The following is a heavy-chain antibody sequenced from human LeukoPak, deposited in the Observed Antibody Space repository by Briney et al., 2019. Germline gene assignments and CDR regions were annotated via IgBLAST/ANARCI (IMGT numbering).Heavy chain of an antibody. J-gene: IGHJ4*02. Sequence: PGGSLRLSCAASGFTFSSYAMHWVRQAPGKGLEWVAVISYDGSNKYYADSVKGRFTISRDNSKNTLYLQMNSLRAEDTAVYYCARDPSRGDFWSGYERGWHAFDIWGQGTLVTVSS. V-gene: IGHV3-30-3*01. D-gene: IGHD3-3*01. CDR2: ISYDGSNK. CDR1: GFTFSSYA. CDR3: ARDPSRGDFWSGYERGWHAFDI.